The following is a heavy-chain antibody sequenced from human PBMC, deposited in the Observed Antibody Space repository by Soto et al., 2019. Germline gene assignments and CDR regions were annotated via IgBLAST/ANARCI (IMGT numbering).Heavy chain of an antibody. CDR1: GYTFTSYG. CDR2: ISAYNGNT. V-gene: IGHV1-18*01. Sequence: ASVKVSCKASGYTFTSYGIRWVGQAKGXGREGMGWISAYNGNTNYAQKLQGRVTMTTDTSTSTAYMELRSLRSDDTAVYYCARDIKYSSSWYYYYYMDVWGKGTTVTVS. CDR3: ARDIKYSSSWYYYYYMDV. D-gene: IGHD6-13*01. J-gene: IGHJ6*03.